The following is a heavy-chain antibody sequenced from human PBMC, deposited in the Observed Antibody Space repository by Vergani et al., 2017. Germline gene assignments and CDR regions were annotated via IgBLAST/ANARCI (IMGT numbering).Heavy chain of an antibody. D-gene: IGHD3-22*01. V-gene: IGHV1-69*18. CDR3: ASQATYYYDSSGYRNWFDP. CDR2: IIPIFGTA. Sequence: QVQLVQSGAEVKKPGSSVKVSCKASGGTFSSYAISWVRQAPGQGLEWMGRIIPIFGTANYAQKFQGRVTITADESKSTAYMEMSSLRSEDTSVNYCASQATYYYDSSGYRNWFDPWGQGTLVTVSS. CDR1: GGTFSSYA. J-gene: IGHJ5*02.